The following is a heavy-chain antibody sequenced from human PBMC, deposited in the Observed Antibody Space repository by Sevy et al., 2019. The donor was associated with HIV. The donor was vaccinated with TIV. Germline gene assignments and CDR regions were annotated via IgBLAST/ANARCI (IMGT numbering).Heavy chain of an antibody. CDR3: ASPGIAAAGPYDAFDI. J-gene: IGHJ3*02. CDR1: GGTFSSYA. Sequence: ASVKDSCKASGGTFSSYAISWVRQAPGQGLEWMGGIIPIFGTANYAQKFQGRVTITADESTSTAYMELSSLRSEDTAVYYCASPGIAAAGPYDAFDIWGQGTMVTVSS. V-gene: IGHV1-69*13. D-gene: IGHD6-13*01. CDR2: IIPIFGTA.